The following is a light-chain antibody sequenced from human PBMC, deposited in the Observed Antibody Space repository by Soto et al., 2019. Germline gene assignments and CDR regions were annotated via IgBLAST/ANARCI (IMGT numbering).Light chain of an antibody. CDR3: QQSYSGPPT. CDR2: AAS. Sequence: DIQLTQSPSSLSASLGDRVTITCRASQTTNNYLNWYQQKPGKAPQLLIYAASSLQSGVPSRFSGSGSETDFTLTISSLQFEDFATYYCQQSYSGPPTFGQGTKVEIK. V-gene: IGKV1-39*01. CDR1: QTTNNY. J-gene: IGKJ1*01.